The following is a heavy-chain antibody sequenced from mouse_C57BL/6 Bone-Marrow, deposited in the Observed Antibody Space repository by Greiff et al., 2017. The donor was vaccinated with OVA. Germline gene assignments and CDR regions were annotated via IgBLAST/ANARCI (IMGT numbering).Heavy chain of an antibody. V-gene: IGHV14-1*01. CDR1: GFNIKDYY. D-gene: IGHD1-1*01. CDR2: IDPEDGDT. CDR3: TNPFITTVVATRYFDV. J-gene: IGHJ1*03. Sequence: EVQLQESGAELVRPGASVKLSCTASGFNIKDYYMHWVKQRPEQGLEWIGRIDPEDGDTEYAPKFQGKATMTADTSSNTAYLQLSSLTSEDTAVYYCTNPFITTVVATRYFDVWGTGTTVTVSS.